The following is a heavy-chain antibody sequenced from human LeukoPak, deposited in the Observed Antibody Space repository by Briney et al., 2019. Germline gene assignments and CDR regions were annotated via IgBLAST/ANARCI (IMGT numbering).Heavy chain of an antibody. CDR2: ISAYSGTT. CDR3: ARDGTFYSGSYSYFSDY. D-gene: IGHD1-26*01. Sequence: ASVKVSCKTSGYSFSNYGISWVRQAPGQGLEWMGWISAYSGTTKYARKFQGRVTMTTDTSTNTAYLELKSLRSDDTAVYYCARDGTFYSGSYSYFSDYWGQGTLVTVYS. V-gene: IGHV1-18*01. J-gene: IGHJ4*02. CDR1: GYSFSNYG.